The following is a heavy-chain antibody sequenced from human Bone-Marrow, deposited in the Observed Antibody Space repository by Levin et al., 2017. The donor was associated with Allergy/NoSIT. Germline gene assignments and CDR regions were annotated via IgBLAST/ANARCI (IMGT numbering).Heavy chain of an antibody. CDR3: AKKDTSVYQRSWGDY. Sequence: AGESLKISCVGSGFTFSSYAMSWVRQAPGKGLAWVSGTSGSGSSTHYADSVKGRFTISRDNSKNTLYLQMNSLRVEDTAVYYCAKKDTSVYQRSWGDYWGQGTLVTVSS. D-gene: IGHD3-22*01. CDR1: GFTFSSYA. J-gene: IGHJ4*02. CDR2: TSGSGSST. V-gene: IGHV3-23*01.